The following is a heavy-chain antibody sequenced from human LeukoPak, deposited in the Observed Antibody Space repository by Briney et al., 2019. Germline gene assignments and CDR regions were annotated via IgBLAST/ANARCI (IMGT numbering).Heavy chain of an antibody. CDR3: ARASQSTIFGVVGYYFDY. Sequence: SETLSLTCTVSGGSISSTSYYWGWIRQPAGKGLEWIGRIYTSGSTNYNPSLKSRVTISVDTSKNQFSLKLSSVTAADTAVYYCARASQSTIFGVVGYYFDYWGQGTLVTVSS. D-gene: IGHD3-3*01. CDR1: GGSISSTSYY. J-gene: IGHJ4*02. V-gene: IGHV4-61*02. CDR2: IYTSGST.